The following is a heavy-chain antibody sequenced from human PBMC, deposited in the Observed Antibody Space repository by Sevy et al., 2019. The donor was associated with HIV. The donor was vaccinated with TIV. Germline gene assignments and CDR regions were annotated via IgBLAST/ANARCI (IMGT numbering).Heavy chain of an antibody. CDR1: GGSISSVGYY. V-gene: IGHV4-31*03. J-gene: IGHJ6*02. CDR3: ARDSCTSPSCQHWGYYALDV. Sequence: SETLSLTCTVSGGSISSVGYYWSWIRQHPGKGLEWIGYIYYNGNSDYNPSLKSRVAITVDTSKNQFSLRLSSVTAADTALYYCARDSCTSPSCQHWGYYALDVWGQGTTVTVSS. CDR2: IYYNGNS. D-gene: IGHD2-2*01.